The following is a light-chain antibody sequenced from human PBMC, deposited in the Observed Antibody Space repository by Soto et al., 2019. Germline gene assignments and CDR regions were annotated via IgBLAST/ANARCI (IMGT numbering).Light chain of an antibody. Sequence: EIVLTQSPGTLWLSLGERATLSCRASQSVSSSYLAWYQQKPGQAPRLLIYGASSRATGIPDRFSGSGSGTDFTLTISRLEPEDFAVYYCKQYGSSPPLTFGGGTKVEIK. V-gene: IGKV3-20*01. CDR2: GAS. CDR3: KQYGSSPPLT. CDR1: QSVSSSY. J-gene: IGKJ4*01.